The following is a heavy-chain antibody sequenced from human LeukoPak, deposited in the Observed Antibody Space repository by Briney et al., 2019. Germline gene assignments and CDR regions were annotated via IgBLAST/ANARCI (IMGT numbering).Heavy chain of an antibody. CDR3: ARRYCSSGSCYSAIDY. CDR2: IYYSGST. J-gene: IGHJ4*02. D-gene: IGHD2-15*01. Sequence: SETLSLTCTVSGGSISSYDWSWIRQPPGKGLEWIGYIYYSGSTKYNPSLKSRVTISVDTSKNQFSLKLSSVTAADTAVYYCARRYCSSGSCYSAIDYWGPGTLVTVSS. CDR1: GGSISSYD. V-gene: IGHV4-59*08.